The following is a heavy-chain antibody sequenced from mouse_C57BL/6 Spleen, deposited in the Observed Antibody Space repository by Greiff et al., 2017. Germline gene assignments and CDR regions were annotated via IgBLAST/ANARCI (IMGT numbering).Heavy chain of an antibody. CDR2: ISSGSSTI. J-gene: IGHJ1*03. V-gene: IGHV5-17*01. Sequence: EVKVVESGGGLVKPGGSLKLSCAASGFTFSDYGMHWIHFPEKGLEWVAYISSGSSTIYYADTVKGRFTISRDNAKNTLFLQMTSLRSEDTAMYYCAKYFDVWGTGTTVTVSS. CDR1: GFTFSDYG. CDR3: AKYFDV.